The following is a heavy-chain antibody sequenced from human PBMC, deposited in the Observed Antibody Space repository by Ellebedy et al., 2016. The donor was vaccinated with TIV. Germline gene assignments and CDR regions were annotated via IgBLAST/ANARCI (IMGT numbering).Heavy chain of an antibody. CDR3: ATEGAGRYYYYGMDV. J-gene: IGHJ6*01. CDR1: GYTVTTYG. CDR2: IYVHNGNT. Sequence: AASVKVSCKASGYTVTTYGISWVRQAPGQRLEWVVWIYVHNGNTNYAQKFQDRVTMPTDTSTNTAYLELRSLGSDDTAIYYCATEGAGRYYYYGMDVWGQGTTVTVSS. V-gene: IGHV1-18*01. D-gene: IGHD6-19*01.